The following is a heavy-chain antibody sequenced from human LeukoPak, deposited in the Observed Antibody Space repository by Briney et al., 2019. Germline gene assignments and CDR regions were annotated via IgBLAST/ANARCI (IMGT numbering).Heavy chain of an antibody. CDR2: ISYDGSNK. V-gene: IGHV3-30*18. CDR3: AKGLMVRGVIMYYYYGMDV. J-gene: IGHJ6*04. Sequence: PGRSLRLSCAASGFTFSSYGMHWVRQAPGKGLEWVAVISYDGSNKYYADSVKGRFTNSRDNPKNTLYLQMDSLRAEDTAVYYCAKGLMVRGVIMYYYYGMDVWGKGTTVTVSS. CDR1: GFTFSSYG. D-gene: IGHD3-10*01.